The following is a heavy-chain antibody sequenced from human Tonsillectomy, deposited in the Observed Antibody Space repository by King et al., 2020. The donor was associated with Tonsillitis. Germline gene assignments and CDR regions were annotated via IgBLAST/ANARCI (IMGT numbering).Heavy chain of an antibody. CDR1: GYTFSAYY. D-gene: IGHD3-22*01. CDR3: AGDVTMIVVVMGY. V-gene: IGHV1-2*02. CDR2: INPNNGGT. J-gene: IGHJ4*02. Sequence: VQLVESGAEVKKPGASVKVSCKASGYTFSAYYIHWVRQAPGQGLEWMGWINPNNGGTNYAQKFQGRVTMTRDTSISTAYMELSRLRSYDSTVYYCAGDVTMIVVVMGYWGQGTPVTVSS.